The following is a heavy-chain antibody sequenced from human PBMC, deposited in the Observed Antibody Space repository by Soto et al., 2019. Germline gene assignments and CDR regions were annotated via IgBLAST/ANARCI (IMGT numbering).Heavy chain of an antibody. Sequence: QVQLVQSGAEVKKPGSSVKVSCKASGGTFSSYAISWVRQAPGQGLEWIGGIIPIFGKANYAQKFQGRVTITAEESTNTAYMELSSLRSEDTAVYYCAGVVVPPMEYWFDPWGQGTLVTVSS. J-gene: IGHJ5*02. CDR2: IIPIFGKA. D-gene: IGHD2-2*01. CDR1: GGTFSSYA. V-gene: IGHV1-69*01. CDR3: AGVVVPPMEYWFDP.